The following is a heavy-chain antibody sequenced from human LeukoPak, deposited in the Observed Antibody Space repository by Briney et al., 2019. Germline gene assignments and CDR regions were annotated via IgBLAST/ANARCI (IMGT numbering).Heavy chain of an antibody. D-gene: IGHD3-9*01. CDR3: ARAEDQGRYFDWLPGFDP. CDR1: GGTFSSYA. J-gene: IGHJ5*02. Sequence: ASVKVSCKASGGTFSSYAISWVRQAPGQGLEWMGGIIPIFGTANYAQKFQGRVTITADESTSTAYMELSRLRSDDTAVYYCARAEDQGRYFDWLPGFDPWGQGTLVTVSS. V-gene: IGHV1-69*13. CDR2: IIPIFGTA.